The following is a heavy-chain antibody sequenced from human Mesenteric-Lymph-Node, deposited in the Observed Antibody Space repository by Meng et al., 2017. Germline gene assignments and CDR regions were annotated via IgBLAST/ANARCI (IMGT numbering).Heavy chain of an antibody. CDR3: AKDLYGSGSYST. Sequence: GESLKISCADSGFSFSTYAMIWVRQAPGKGLEWVSFISSGGETTNYADSEKGWCTITRDNSKNTLHMQMNSLRAEDTAVYQCAKDLYGSGSYSTWGQGTVVTVSS. CDR2: ISSGGETT. J-gene: IGHJ5*02. CDR1: GFSFSTYA. V-gene: IGHV3-23*01. D-gene: IGHD3-10*01.